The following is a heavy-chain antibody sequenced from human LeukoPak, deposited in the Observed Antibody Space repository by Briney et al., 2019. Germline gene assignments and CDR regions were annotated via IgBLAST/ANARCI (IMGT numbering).Heavy chain of an antibody. CDR3: ARVVRGLLWGGYFDY. J-gene: IGHJ4*02. Sequence: GGSLRLSCAASEFSVGSNYMTWVRQAPGKGLEWVSLIYSGGSTYYADSVKGRFTISRDNAKNSLYLQMNSLRAEDTAVYYCARVVRGLLWGGYFDYWGQGTLVTVSS. D-gene: IGHD2-21*02. CDR2: IYSGGST. V-gene: IGHV3-66*01. CDR1: EFSVGSNY.